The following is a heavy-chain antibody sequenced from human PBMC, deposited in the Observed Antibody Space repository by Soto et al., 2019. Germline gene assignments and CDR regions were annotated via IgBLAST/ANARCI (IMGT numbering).Heavy chain of an antibody. CDR2: IYSSGST. J-gene: IGHJ3*02. V-gene: IGHV4-31*03. Sequence: QVQLQESGPGLVKPSQTLSLTCTVSGGSISSGGYYWSWIRHHPGKGLEWIGYIYSSGSTYYNPSLRSRVTISADTSKNQFSLKLSSVTAADTAVYYCVRDYDYDSSRNDAFDIWGQGTRVTVSS. D-gene: IGHD3-22*01. CDR3: VRDYDYDSSRNDAFDI. CDR1: GGSISSGGYY.